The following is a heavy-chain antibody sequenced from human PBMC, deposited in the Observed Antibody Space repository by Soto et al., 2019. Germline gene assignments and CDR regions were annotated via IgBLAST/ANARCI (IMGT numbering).Heavy chain of an antibody. CDR2: INPSGGST. CDR1: GYTFTSHY. Sequence: GASVKVSCKASGYTFTSHYMPWVRQAPGQGLEWMGIINPSGGSTSYAQKFQGRVTMTRDTSTSTVYMELSSLRSEDTAVYYCAREQYGDYAGGWFDPWGQGTLVTVSS. CDR3: AREQYGDYAGGWFDP. V-gene: IGHV1-46*01. D-gene: IGHD4-17*01. J-gene: IGHJ5*02.